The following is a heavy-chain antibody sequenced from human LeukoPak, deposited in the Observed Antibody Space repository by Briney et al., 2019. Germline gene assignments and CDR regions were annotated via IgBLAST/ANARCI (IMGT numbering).Heavy chain of an antibody. D-gene: IGHD3-3*01. CDR2: ISSNGGST. J-gene: IGHJ4*02. V-gene: IGHV3-64D*09. CDR1: GFTFSSYA. CDR3: VKGCSITTFGVVIPSYFDY. Sequence: GGSLRLSCSASGFTFSSYAMHWVRQAPGKGLEYVSAISSNGGSTYYADSVKGRFTISRDNSKNTLYLQMSSLRAEDTAVYYCVKGCSITTFGVVIPSYFDYWGQGTLVTVSS.